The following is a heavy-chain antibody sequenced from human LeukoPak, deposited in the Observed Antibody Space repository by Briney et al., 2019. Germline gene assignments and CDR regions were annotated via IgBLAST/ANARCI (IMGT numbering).Heavy chain of an antibody. CDR2: INPNSGGT. D-gene: IGHD6-13*01. J-gene: IGHJ5*02. Sequence: ASVKVSCKASGYTFTGYYMHWVRQAPGQGLEWMGWINPNSGGTNYAQRFQGRVTMTRDTSISTAYMELSRLRSDDTAVYYCARTSIAAAGNLRDNWFDPWGQGTLVTVSS. CDR3: ARTSIAAAGNLRDNWFDP. V-gene: IGHV1-2*02. CDR1: GYTFTGYY.